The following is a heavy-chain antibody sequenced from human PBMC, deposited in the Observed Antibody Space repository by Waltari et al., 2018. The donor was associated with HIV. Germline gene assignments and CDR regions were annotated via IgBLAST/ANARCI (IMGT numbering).Heavy chain of an antibody. D-gene: IGHD3-10*02. CDR2: ISADNRIT. Sequence: QVNLVQSGAEVKKPGASVKISCEASGYSFRNYAINWVRQAPGQGLEWMGWISADNRITKYAEKVQGRVTITTDTSTNTAYMEIRGLRSDDTAVYFCARGNSMLRMAELDYWGQGTLVTVSS. V-gene: IGHV1-18*01. CDR3: ARGNSMLRMAELDY. CDR1: GYSFRNYA. J-gene: IGHJ4*02.